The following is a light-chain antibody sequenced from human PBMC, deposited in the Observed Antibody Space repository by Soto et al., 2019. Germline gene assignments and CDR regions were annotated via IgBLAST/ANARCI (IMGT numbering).Light chain of an antibody. CDR1: QSITSTY. CDR2: GVS. CDR3: QQYTDWPLT. V-gene: IGKV3-20*01. Sequence: ELVMTQSPATLSVSPGERATLSCRASQSITSTYLAWYQQKPGQAPRLLIYGVSSRATGVPDRFSGSGSGTDFTLTISRLEPEDFAVYYCQQYTDWPLTFGQGTKV. J-gene: IGKJ1*01.